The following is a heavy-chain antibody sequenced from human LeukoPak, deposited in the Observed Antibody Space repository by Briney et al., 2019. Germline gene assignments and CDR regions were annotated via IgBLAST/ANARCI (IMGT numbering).Heavy chain of an antibody. CDR1: GYSFTSYW. CDR3: ARQNTAMVHNWFDP. V-gene: IGHV5-51*01. CDR2: IYPGDSDT. D-gene: IGHD5-18*01. J-gene: IGHJ5*02. Sequence: GESLKISCKGSGYSFTSYWIGWVRQMPGKGLEWMGIIYPGDSDTRYSPSFQGQVTISADKSISTAYLQWSSLEASDTAMYYCARQNTAMVHNWFDPWGQGTLATVSS.